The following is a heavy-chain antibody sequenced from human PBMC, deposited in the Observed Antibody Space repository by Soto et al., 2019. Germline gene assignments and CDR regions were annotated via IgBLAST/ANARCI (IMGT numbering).Heavy chain of an antibody. D-gene: IGHD6-13*01. CDR3: ARDDPGDSKIKNGMDV. V-gene: IGHV4-30-4*01. J-gene: IGHJ6*02. Sequence: PSETLSLTCTVSGGSISSGDYYWSWIRQPPGKGLEWIGYIYYSGSTYYNPSLKSRVTISVDTSKNQFSLKLSSVTAADTAVYYCARDDPGDSKIKNGMDVWGQGTMVTVSS. CDR1: GGSISSGDYY. CDR2: IYYSGST.